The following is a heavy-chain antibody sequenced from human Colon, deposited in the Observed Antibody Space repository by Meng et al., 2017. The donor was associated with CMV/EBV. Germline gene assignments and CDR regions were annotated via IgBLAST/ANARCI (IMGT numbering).Heavy chain of an antibody. J-gene: IGHJ3*02. CDR2: IKEDGSEK. CDR3: AKDPFIKAFDI. CDR1: GFTFSNYW. Sequence: GESLKISCAASGFTFSNYWMTWLRQAPGRGLELVAHIKEDGSEKYFVGSVKGRFTISRDNAKHSFYLQMNSLRAEDTAVYYCAKDPFIKAFDIWGQGTMVTVSS. V-gene: IGHV3-7*01.